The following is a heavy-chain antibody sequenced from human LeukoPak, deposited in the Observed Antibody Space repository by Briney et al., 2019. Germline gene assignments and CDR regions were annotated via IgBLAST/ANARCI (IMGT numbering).Heavy chain of an antibody. CDR3: ARDGSYIDY. J-gene: IGHJ4*02. V-gene: IGHV3-74*01. CDR1: GFTFSSYW. D-gene: IGHD2-21*01. CDR2: INFDGRTT. Sequence: GGSLRLSCAASGFTFSSYWMHWVRQPPGKGLEWVSHINFDGRTTIYADSVKGRFTISRDNAKNTLSLQMNSLRVEDTAVYYCARDGSYIDYWGQGTLVTVSS.